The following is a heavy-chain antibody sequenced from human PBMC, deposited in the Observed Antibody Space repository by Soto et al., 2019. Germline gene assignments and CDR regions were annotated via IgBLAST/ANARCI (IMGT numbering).Heavy chain of an antibody. V-gene: IGHV4-30-4*01. CDR2: IYYSGST. D-gene: IGHD2-15*01. CDR1: GGSISSGDYY. Sequence: PSETLSLTCTVSGGSISSGDYYWSWIRQPPGKGLEWIGYIYYSGSTYYNPSLKSRVTISVDTSKNQFSLKLSSVTAADTAVYYCARARGARYLDYWGQGTLVTFSS. CDR3: ARARGARYLDY. J-gene: IGHJ4*02.